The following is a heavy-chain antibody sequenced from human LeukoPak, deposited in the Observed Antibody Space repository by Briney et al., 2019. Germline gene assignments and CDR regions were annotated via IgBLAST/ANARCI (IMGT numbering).Heavy chain of an antibody. CDR1: GYTLTELS. CDR2: FDPEDGET. J-gene: IGHJ4*02. D-gene: IGHD6-13*01. CDR3: ATGPTSSSWYYNY. V-gene: IGHV1-24*01. Sequence: GASVKVSCKVSGYTLTELSMHWVKKAPGKGLEWMGGFDPEDGETIYAQKFQGRVTMTEDTSTDTAYMELSSLRSEDTAVYYCATGPTSSSWYYNYWGQGTLVTVSS.